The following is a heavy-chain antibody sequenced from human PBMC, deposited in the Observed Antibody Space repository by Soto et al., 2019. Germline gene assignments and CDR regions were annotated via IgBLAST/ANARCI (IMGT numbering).Heavy chain of an antibody. Sequence: QVQLVESGGGVVQPGRSLRLSCAASGFTFSSYGMHWVRQAPGKGLEWVAVISYDGSNKYYADSVKGRFTISRDNSKNTLYLQMNSLSAEDTAVYYCANWGVGVSGGFDTWGQGTLVTVSS. V-gene: IGHV3-30*18. CDR2: ISYDGSNK. D-gene: IGHD2-8*01. CDR1: GFTFSSYG. CDR3: ANWGVGVSGGFDT. J-gene: IGHJ5*02.